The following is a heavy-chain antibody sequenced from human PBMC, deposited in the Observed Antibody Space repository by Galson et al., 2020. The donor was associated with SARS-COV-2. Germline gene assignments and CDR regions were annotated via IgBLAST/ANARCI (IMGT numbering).Heavy chain of an antibody. CDR1: GFTFSSYA. CDR3: AKDIQWELLPDALDI. D-gene: IGHD1-26*01. J-gene: IGHJ3*02. CDR2: ISGSGGST. V-gene: IGHV3-23*01. Sequence: ETLSLTCAASGFTFSSYAMSWVRQAPGKGLEWVSAISGSGGSTYYADSVKGRFTISRDNSKNTLYLQMNSLRAEDTAVYYCAKDIQWELLPDALDIGGQGTMVTVSS.